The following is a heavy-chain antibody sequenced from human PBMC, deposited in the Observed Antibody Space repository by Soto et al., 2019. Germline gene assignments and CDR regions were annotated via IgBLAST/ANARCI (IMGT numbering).Heavy chain of an antibody. J-gene: IGHJ3*02. CDR1: GFTFSNYG. V-gene: IGHV3-30*03. CDR3: ARNQYYYDSSGYSAFDI. D-gene: IGHD3-22*01. CDR2: ISYDGSNK. Sequence: GGSLRLSCAASGFTFSNYGMHWVRQAPGKGLEWVAVISYDGSNKYYADSVKGRFTISRDNSKNTLYLQMNSLRAEDTAVYYCARNQYYYDSSGYSAFDIWGQGTMVTVSS.